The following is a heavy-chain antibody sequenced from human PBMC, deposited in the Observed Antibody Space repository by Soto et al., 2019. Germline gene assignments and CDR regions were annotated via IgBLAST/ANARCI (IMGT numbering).Heavy chain of an antibody. V-gene: IGHV1-18*01. CDR2: ISAYNGNK. CDR1: GYSFTSYG. Sequence: QVQLVQSGAEVKKPGASVKVSCKASGYSFTSYGISWVRQAPGQGLEWMGWISAYNGNKKYAQKLQGRVTMTTATSTSTAYMELRSLRSYDTAVYYCARDLGQQLVDYWGQGTLVTVAS. D-gene: IGHD6-13*01. CDR3: ARDLGQQLVDY. J-gene: IGHJ4*02.